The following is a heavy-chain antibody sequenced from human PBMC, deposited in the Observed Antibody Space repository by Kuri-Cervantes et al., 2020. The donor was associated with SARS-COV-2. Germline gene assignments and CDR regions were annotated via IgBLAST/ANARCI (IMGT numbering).Heavy chain of an antibody. CDR2: ISYHGHDT. D-gene: IGHD3-10*01. CDR1: GFTFSSYW. CDR3: AKGFMEIPPTRYYDP. J-gene: IGHJ5*02. V-gene: IGHV3-23*01. Sequence: GSLRLSCAVSGFTFSSYWMSWVRQAPGKGLEWVSVISYHGHDTYYADSVKGRFTISRDSSKDTLYLQMNSLRAEDTAIYYCAKGFMEIPPTRYYDPWGQGTLVTVSS.